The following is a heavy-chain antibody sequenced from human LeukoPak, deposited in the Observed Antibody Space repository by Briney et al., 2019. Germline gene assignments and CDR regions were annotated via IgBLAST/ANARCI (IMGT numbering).Heavy chain of an antibody. Sequence: PSETLSLTCAVYGGSFSGYYWSWIRQPPGKGLEWIGEINHSGSTNYNPSLKSRVTISVDTSKNQFSLKLSSVTAADTAVYYCAGGRRNSSSWYFEYFQHWGQGTLVTVSS. D-gene: IGHD6-13*01. CDR2: INHSGST. V-gene: IGHV4-34*01. CDR3: AGGRRNSSSWYFEYFQH. CDR1: GGSFSGYY. J-gene: IGHJ1*01.